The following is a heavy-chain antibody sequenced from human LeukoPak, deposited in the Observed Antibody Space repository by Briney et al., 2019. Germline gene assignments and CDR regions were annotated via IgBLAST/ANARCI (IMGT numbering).Heavy chain of an antibody. Sequence: SETLSLTCAVYGGSFSGYYWSWIPQPPGKGLEWIGEINHSGSTNYNPSLKSRVTISVDTSRNQFSLKLSSVTAADTAVYYCARPGIIAFDIWGQGTMVTVSS. CDR3: ARPGIIAFDI. D-gene: IGHD1-14*01. V-gene: IGHV4-34*01. CDR1: GGSFSGYY. J-gene: IGHJ3*02. CDR2: INHSGST.